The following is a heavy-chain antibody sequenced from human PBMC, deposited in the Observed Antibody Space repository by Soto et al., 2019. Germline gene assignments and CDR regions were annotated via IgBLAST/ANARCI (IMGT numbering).Heavy chain of an antibody. CDR1: GFTFSNAW. Sequence: EVQLVESGGGLVKPGGSLRLSCAASGFTFSNAWMSWVRQAPGKGLEWVGRIKSKTDGGTTDYAAPVKGRFTISRDDSKNTLYLQMNSLKTEDTAVYYCTTDRVGIFGVVIIRKDYWGQGTLVTVSS. V-gene: IGHV3-15*01. J-gene: IGHJ4*02. CDR2: IKSKTDGGTT. D-gene: IGHD3-3*01. CDR3: TTDRVGIFGVVIIRKDY.